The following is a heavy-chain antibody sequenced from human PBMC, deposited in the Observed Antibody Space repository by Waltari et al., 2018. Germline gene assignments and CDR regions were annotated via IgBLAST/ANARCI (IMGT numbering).Heavy chain of an antibody. D-gene: IGHD6-19*01. V-gene: IGHV4-39*07. CDR2: IYYSGST. CDR1: AGSIRSPSSY. Sequence: QLQLQASGPRLVKPSEPLSLTCTVSAGSIRSPSSYWGCIPQPPGKGLEWIGSIYYSGSTYYNPSLKSRVTISVDTSKNQFSLRLSSVTAADTAVYYCARDALYSIAVAGHRWGQGTMVTVSS. CDR3: ARDALYSIAVAGHR. J-gene: IGHJ3*01.